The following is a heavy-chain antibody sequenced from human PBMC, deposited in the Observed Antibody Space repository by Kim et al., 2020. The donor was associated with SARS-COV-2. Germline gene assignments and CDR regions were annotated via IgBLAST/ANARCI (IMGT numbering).Heavy chain of an antibody. CDR3: ARDSQSRLRLGELLNC. J-gene: IGHJ4*02. D-gene: IGHD3-16*01. V-gene: IGHV3-11*06. Sequence: SVKSRFTISRDNAKKSLYLQMNSLRAEDTAVYYCARDSQSRLRLGELLNCWGQGTLVTVSS.